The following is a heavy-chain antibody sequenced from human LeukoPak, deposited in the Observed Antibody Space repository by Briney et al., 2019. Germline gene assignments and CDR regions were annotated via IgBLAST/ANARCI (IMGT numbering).Heavy chain of an antibody. V-gene: IGHV4-39*01. CDR1: GVSITNNGDS. CDR3: ARRPYEVKPFDY. Sequence: SETLSLTCTVSGVSITNNGDSWGWVRQPPGKGLEWIGSIYYSGSPYYSPSLESRLTTSIDTSRNQFSLRLSSVTAADTAVYYCARRPYEVKPFDYWGQGTLVTVSS. CDR2: IYYSGSP. J-gene: IGHJ4*02. D-gene: IGHD3-3*01.